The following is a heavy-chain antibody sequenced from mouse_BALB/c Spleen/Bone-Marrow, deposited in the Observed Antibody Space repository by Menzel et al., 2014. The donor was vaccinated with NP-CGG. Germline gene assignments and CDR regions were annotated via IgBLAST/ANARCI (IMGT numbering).Heavy chain of an antibody. Sequence: EVKLMESGGDLVKPGGSLKLSCAASGFTFXSYGMSWVRQTPDKRLEWVATISSGGSYTYYPDSVKGRFTISRDNAKNTLYLQMSSLKSEDTAMYYCASTITTVVAEDAMDYWGQGTSVTVSS. CDR1: GFTFXSYG. D-gene: IGHD1-1*01. CDR2: ISSGGSYT. V-gene: IGHV5-6*01. J-gene: IGHJ4*01. CDR3: ASTITTVVAEDAMDY.